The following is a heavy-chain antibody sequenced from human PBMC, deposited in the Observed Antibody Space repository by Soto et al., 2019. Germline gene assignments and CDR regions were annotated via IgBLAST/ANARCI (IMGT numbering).Heavy chain of an antibody. V-gene: IGHV4-30-2*01. J-gene: IGHJ4*02. CDR3: ARGEGGIYSGYETRYYFDY. Sequence: PSETLSLTCAVSGGSISSGGYSWSWIPQPPGKGLEWSGYIYHSGSTYYNPSLKSRVTISVDRSKNQFSLKLSSMTAADTAVYYCARGEGGIYSGYETRYYFDYWGQGTLVTVSS. CDR1: GGSISSGGYS. D-gene: IGHD5-12*01. CDR2: IYHSGST.